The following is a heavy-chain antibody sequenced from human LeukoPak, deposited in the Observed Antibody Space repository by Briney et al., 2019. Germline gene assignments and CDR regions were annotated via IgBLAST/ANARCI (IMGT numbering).Heavy chain of an antibody. CDR1: GFTFSNYW. J-gene: IGHJ5*02. CDR2: IKTDGSEK. D-gene: IGHD2-2*01. V-gene: IGHV3-7*01. Sequence: GGSLRLSCEGSGFTFSNYWMGWVRQAPGKGLQWVANIKTDGSEKYYVDSVKGRFTISRDNAKNTLYLQMNSLRAEDTAVYYCAKARSGPQCSSTSCYPSGVSWFDPWGQGTLVTVSS. CDR3: AKARSGPQCSSTSCYPSGVSWFDP.